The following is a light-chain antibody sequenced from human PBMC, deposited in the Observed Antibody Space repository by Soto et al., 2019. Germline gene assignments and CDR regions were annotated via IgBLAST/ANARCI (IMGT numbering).Light chain of an antibody. J-gene: IGLJ2*01. CDR3: SSYTSSSPVV. CDR1: SSDVGGYNY. CDR2: DVS. Sequence: QSALTQPASVSGSPGQSITISCTGTSSDVGGYNYASWYQQHPGKAPKLMIYDVSNRPSGVSNRFSGSKSGNTASLTISGLQAEDEADYYCSSYTSSSPVVFGGGTKLTVL. V-gene: IGLV2-14*01.